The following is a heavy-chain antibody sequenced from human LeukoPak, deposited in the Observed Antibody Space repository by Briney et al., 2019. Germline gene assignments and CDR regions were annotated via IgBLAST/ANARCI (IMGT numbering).Heavy chain of an antibody. V-gene: IGHV3-48*01. Sequence: GGSLRLSCAASGFTFSRDSMNWVRQAPGKGLEWISYISHDSAIIYYADSVKGRFTISGDNAKNSLYLQMNSLRAEDTAVYYCASRYCSSTSCSIDYWGQGTLVTVSS. J-gene: IGHJ4*02. CDR2: ISHDSAII. CDR3: ASRYCSSTSCSIDY. CDR1: GFTFSRDS. D-gene: IGHD2-2*01.